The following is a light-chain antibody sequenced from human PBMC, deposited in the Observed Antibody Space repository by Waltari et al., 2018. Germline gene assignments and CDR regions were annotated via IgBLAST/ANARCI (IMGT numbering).Light chain of an antibody. CDR1: QSVLYSSNDKNY. CDR3: QQYYSTPRT. V-gene: IGKV4-1*01. CDR2: WAS. J-gene: IGKJ1*01. Sequence: DIVMTQSPDSLAVSLGERATINCKSSQSVLYSSNDKNYLAWYPQIPGQPPKLLIYWASTRESGVPDRFSGSGSGTDFTLTISSLQAEDVAVYYCQQYYSTPRTFGQGTKVEIE.